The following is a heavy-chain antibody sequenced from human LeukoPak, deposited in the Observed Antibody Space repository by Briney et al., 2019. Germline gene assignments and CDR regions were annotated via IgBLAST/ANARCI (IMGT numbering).Heavy chain of an antibody. Sequence: SETLSLTCTVSGGSISSGDYYWSWIRQPPGKGLEWIGYIYYSGSTYYNPSLKSRVTISVDTSKNQFSLKLSSVTAADTAVYYCAREVLLWFGELSLGAFDIWGQGTMVTVSS. J-gene: IGHJ3*02. CDR1: GGSISSGDYY. D-gene: IGHD3-10*01. V-gene: IGHV4-30-4*01. CDR2: IYYSGST. CDR3: AREVLLWFGELSLGAFDI.